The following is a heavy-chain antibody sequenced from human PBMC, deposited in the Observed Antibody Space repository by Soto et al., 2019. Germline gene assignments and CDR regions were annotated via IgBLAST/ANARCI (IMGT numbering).Heavy chain of an antibody. Sequence: GGSLRLSCAASGFTFGSYGMHWVRQAPGKGLEWVAVIWYDGSNKYYADSVKGRFTISRDNSKNTLYLQMNSLRAEDTAVYYCARDHRREGYYDFWSGSPSIDYWGQGTLVTVSS. J-gene: IGHJ4*02. CDR1: GFTFGSYG. CDR2: IWYDGSNK. V-gene: IGHV3-33*01. CDR3: ARDHRREGYYDFWSGSPSIDY. D-gene: IGHD3-3*01.